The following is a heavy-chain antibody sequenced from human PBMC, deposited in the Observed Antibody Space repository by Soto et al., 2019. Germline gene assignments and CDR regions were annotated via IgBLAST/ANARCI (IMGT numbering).Heavy chain of an antibody. J-gene: IGHJ4*02. D-gene: IGHD6-19*01. CDR3: ARVRANSSGWPFDY. V-gene: IGHV4-4*02. Sequence: QVQLQESGPGLVKPSGTLSLTCAVSSGSISSSNWWSWVRQPPGKGLEWIGEIYHSGSTNYNPSPKSRVNITVDKSKNQFSLKLSSVTAADTAVYYCARVRANSSGWPFDYWGQGTLVTVSS. CDR2: IYHSGST. CDR1: SGSISSSNW.